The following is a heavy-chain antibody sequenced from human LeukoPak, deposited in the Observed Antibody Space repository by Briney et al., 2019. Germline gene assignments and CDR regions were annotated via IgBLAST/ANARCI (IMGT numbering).Heavy chain of an antibody. CDR1: GFTFSSYS. Sequence: GGSLRLSCAASGFTFSSYSMNWVRQAPGKGREWVSYISSSSSTIYYADSVKGRFTISRDNAKNSLYLQMNSLRAEDTAVYYCARDRRLRYFDDWGQGTLVTVSS. J-gene: IGHJ4*02. D-gene: IGHD3-9*01. CDR3: ARDRRLRYFDD. CDR2: ISSSSSTI. V-gene: IGHV3-48*01.